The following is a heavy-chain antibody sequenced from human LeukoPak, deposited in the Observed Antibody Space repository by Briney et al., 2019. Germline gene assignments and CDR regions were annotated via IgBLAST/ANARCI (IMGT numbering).Heavy chain of an antibody. Sequence: SETLSLTCTVSGGSISSYYWNWIRQPPGKGLEWIGFIYYSGTTNYNPSLKSRVTISVDTSKNQFSLELSSVTAADTAVYYCARVSEDWDGYNRNFDYWGQGTLVTVSS. V-gene: IGHV4-59*12. CDR3: ARVSEDWDGYNRNFDY. J-gene: IGHJ4*02. D-gene: IGHD5-24*01. CDR1: GGSISSYY. CDR2: IYYSGTT.